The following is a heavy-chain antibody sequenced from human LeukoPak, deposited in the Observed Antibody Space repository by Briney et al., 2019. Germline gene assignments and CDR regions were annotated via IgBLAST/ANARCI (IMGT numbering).Heavy chain of an antibody. Sequence: GESLRLSCAASGFTFSSYSMHWVRQAPGKGLVWVSRINSDGSSTDYADSVKSRFTSSRDNAKNTLYPQMNSLRAEDTAVYYCAREVVVAATPLDYWGQGTLVTVSS. CDR1: GFTFSSYS. D-gene: IGHD2-15*01. CDR2: INSDGSST. CDR3: AREVVVAATPLDY. J-gene: IGHJ4*02. V-gene: IGHV3-74*01.